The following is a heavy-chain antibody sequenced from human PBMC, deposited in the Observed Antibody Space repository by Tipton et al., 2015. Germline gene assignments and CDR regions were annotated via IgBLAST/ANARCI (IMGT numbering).Heavy chain of an antibody. CDR1: GFAFNTYS. CDR3: ARDPDVGTSAPASGFDY. CDR2: ISSSGKNR. D-gene: IGHD2-2*01. Sequence: SLRLSCAASGFAFNTYSMHWVRQAPGKGLEWVSYISSSGKNRFYADSVEGRFTISRDNAKNTLYLQMSSLRDEDTAVYYCARDPDVGTSAPASGFDYWGRGTLVTVSS. J-gene: IGHJ4*02. V-gene: IGHV3-48*02.